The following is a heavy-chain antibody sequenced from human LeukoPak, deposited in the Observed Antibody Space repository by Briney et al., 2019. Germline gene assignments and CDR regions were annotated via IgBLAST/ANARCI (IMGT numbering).Heavy chain of an antibody. D-gene: IGHD3-22*01. CDR3: VKGTPTIYYDSSAGDQ. J-gene: IGHJ4*02. CDR1: GFTFSSYA. Sequence: GGSLRLSCAASGFTFSSYAMSWVRQAPGKGLEWVSGISGSCGSTYCAGSVEGRFTISRDNSKNTLYLQLNSRRAEDTVVYYGVKGTPTIYYDSSAGDQWGQGTLVTVSS. CDR2: ISGSCGST. V-gene: IGHV3-23*01.